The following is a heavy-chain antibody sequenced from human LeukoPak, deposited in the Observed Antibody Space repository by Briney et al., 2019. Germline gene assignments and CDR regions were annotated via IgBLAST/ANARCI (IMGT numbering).Heavy chain of an antibody. Sequence: PGGSLRLSCAASGITFSAYWMGWVRQAPGKGLEWVAYINPVGSETKYVDSVKGRFAISRDNAKNSLYLQMKSLRGEDTAVYYCARVTAVAAVYFFDSWGQGTLVTVSS. CDR1: GITFSAYW. D-gene: IGHD6-19*01. CDR2: INPVGSET. V-gene: IGHV3-7*05. CDR3: ARVTAVAAVYFFDS. J-gene: IGHJ4*02.